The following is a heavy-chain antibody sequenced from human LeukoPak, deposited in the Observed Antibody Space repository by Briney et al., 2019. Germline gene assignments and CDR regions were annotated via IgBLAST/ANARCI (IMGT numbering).Heavy chain of an antibody. CDR2: ISGQGDST. J-gene: IGHJ4*02. Sequence: PGGSLRLSCAASGFTLGVYVMSWVRQTPGKGLEWVSTISGQGDSTYYTESVKGRFTISRDNSRHTLYLQMNSLRAEDTATYYCAKSPAGPDVVGDFYFDSWGQGTLVTVSS. V-gene: IGHV3-23*01. D-gene: IGHD2-15*01. CDR3: AKSPAGPDVVGDFYFDS. CDR1: GFTLGVYV.